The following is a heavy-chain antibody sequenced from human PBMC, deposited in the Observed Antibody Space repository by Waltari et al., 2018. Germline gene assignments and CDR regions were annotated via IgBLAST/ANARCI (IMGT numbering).Heavy chain of an antibody. D-gene: IGHD2-8*01. J-gene: IGHJ3*02. CDR3: AKDPNGDYIGAFDT. CDR2: ISGGGGVT. Sequence: EVQVLETGGLLEQPGGSLRLFCAASCFMVTDNAMTWVRQAPGKGLDYISSISGGGGVTVYANSVKGRFTISRDNSKSTLYLQMNSLRGEDTATYYCAKDPNGDYIGAFDTWGQGTMVTVSP. V-gene: IGHV3-23*01. CDR1: CFMVTDNA.